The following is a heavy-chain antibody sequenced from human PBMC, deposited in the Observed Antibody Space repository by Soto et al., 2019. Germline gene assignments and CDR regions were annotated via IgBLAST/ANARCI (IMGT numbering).Heavy chain of an antibody. D-gene: IGHD3-10*01. J-gene: IGHJ6*02. V-gene: IGHV4-4*02. CDR1: GGSISSSNW. Sequence: SETLSLTCAVSGGSISSSNWWSWVRQPPGKGLEWIGEIYHSGSTNYNPSLKSRVTISVDKSKNQFSLKLSSVTAADTAVYYCARGRKSYYVSGSYYKRDVWGQGTTVTVSS. CDR2: IYHSGST. CDR3: ARGRKSYYVSGSYYKRDV.